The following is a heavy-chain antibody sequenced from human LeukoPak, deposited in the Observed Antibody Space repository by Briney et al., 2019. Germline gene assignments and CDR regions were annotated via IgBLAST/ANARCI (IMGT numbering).Heavy chain of an antibody. CDR3: ARGVSIPTTPKFDY. CDR2: IYYNGST. Sequence: PSETLSLTCTVSGGSISSSSYYWGWIRQPPGKGLEWIGSIYYNGSTYYNPSLKSRVTISVDTSKNQFSLKLTSVTAADTAVYYCARGVSIPTTPKFDYWGQGTLVTVSS. D-gene: IGHD2-15*01. V-gene: IGHV4-39*07. J-gene: IGHJ4*02. CDR1: GGSISSSSYY.